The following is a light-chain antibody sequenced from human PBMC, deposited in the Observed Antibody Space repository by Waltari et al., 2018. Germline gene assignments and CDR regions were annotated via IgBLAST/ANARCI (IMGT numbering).Light chain of an antibody. J-gene: IGLJ2*01. CDR1: SSDVGSYNL. Sequence: QSALTQPASVSGSPGQSIPLSCTGTSSDVGSYNLVPWYQQHPGKAPKLMIYEVSKRPSGVSNRFSGSKSGNTASLTISGLQAEDEADYYCCSYAGSSTFVVFGGGTKLTVL. CDR3: CSYAGSSTFVV. V-gene: IGLV2-23*02. CDR2: EVS.